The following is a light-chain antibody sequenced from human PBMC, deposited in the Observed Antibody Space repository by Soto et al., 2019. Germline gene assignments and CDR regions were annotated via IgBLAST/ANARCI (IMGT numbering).Light chain of an antibody. Sequence: EIVLTQSPGTLSLSPGERATLSCRASQSVNSNYLAWHQQKPGQAPRLLIYGVSSRATGIPDRFSGSGSGTDFTLTIRRLEPEDFAVYYCKQYGSSSWTFGQGTKVDIK. J-gene: IGKJ1*01. CDR1: QSVNSNY. CDR2: GVS. CDR3: KQYGSSSWT. V-gene: IGKV3-20*01.